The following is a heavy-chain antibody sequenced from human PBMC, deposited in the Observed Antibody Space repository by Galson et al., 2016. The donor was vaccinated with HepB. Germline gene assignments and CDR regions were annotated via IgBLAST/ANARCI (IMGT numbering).Heavy chain of an antibody. V-gene: IGHV3-7*03. Sequence: SLRLSCAASGFTFSTYGMHWVRQAPGKGLEWVADIKEDGSQKYHSDSVKGRFTISRDNAKNSLFLHMNSLVVEDTAVYYCGRDGTGPSSAWGIADYWGQGTLVTVSS. CDR3: GRDGTGPSSAWGIADY. CDR2: IKEDGSQK. J-gene: IGHJ4*02. CDR1: GFTFSTYG. D-gene: IGHD6-19*01.